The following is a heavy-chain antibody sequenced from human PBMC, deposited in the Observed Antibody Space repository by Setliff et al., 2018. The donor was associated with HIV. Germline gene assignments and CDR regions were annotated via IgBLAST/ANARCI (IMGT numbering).Heavy chain of an antibody. D-gene: IGHD1-20*01. CDR1: GFTFSTYG. V-gene: IGHV3-30*02. J-gene: IGHJ5*02. Sequence: GGSLRLSCAASGFTFSTYGMQWVRQAPGKGLEWVAFIRYDGNDKYYADSVKGRFTISRDNSKNTLYLEMTSLRAEDTSVYHCAKDMNYNNEYPGVLISWGRGTLVTVSS. CDR2: IRYDGNDK. CDR3: AKDMNYNNEYPGVLIS.